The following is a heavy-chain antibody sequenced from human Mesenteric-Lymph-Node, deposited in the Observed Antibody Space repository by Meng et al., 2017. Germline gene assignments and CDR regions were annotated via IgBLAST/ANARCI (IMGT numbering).Heavy chain of an antibody. V-gene: IGHV3-23*01. D-gene: IGHD4-17*01. CDR3: ARALTTFSPPNYFGP. J-gene: IGHJ5*02. CDR2: ISGPGGTK. Sequence: GESLKISCAASGFTLRNYAMNWVRQAPGKGLEWVSSISGPGGTKYYADSVKGRITISRDNSMNTVSLEMKNLSADDTATYFCARALTTFSPPNYFGPWGQGTLVTVSS. CDR1: GFTLRNYA.